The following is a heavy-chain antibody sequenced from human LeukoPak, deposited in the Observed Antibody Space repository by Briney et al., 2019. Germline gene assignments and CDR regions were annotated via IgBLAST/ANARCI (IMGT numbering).Heavy chain of an antibody. Sequence: GGSLRLSCAASGFTFSSYSMNWVRQAPGKGLEWVSAISGSGGSTYYADSVKGRFTISRDNSKNTLYLQMNSLRAEDTAVYYCAKGGIGEYYYYYYMDVWGKGTTVTISS. J-gene: IGHJ6*03. V-gene: IGHV3-23*01. D-gene: IGHD1-26*01. CDR1: GFTFSSYS. CDR3: AKGGIGEYYYYYYMDV. CDR2: ISGSGGST.